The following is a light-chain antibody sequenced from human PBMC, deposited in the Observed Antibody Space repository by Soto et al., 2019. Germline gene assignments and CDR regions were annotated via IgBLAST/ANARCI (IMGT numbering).Light chain of an antibody. CDR1: LSCNIW. J-gene: IGKJ1*01. Sequence: DIDMSQSPSSLSSSVGDRVTIVXRVSLSCNIWLSWYQQKTGXAPKXXXDDXSSLHRGGPSRFSGSGSATEFALTISSLQPDDFSTYYCQQYNTYSWTVGPGTKVDI. CDR2: DXS. CDR3: QQYNTYSWT. V-gene: IGKV1-5*02.